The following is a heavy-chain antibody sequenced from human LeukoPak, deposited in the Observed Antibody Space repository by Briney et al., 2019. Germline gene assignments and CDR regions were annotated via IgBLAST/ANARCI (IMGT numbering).Heavy chain of an antibody. J-gene: IGHJ4*02. V-gene: IGHV3-23*01. CDR1: GFTFSSYA. CDR3: AKSRGYSSGWSDY. CDR2: ISGSGGST. D-gene: IGHD6-19*01. Sequence: PGGSPRLSCAASGFTFSSYAMSWVRQAPGKGLEWVSAISGSGGSTYYADSVKGRFTISRDNSKNTLYLQMNSLRAEDTAVYYCAKSRGYSSGWSDYWGQGTLVTVSS.